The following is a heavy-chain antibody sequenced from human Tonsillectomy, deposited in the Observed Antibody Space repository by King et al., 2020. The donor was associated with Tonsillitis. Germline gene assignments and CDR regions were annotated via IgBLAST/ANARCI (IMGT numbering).Heavy chain of an antibody. J-gene: IGHJ4*02. CDR2: ISGSGGST. CDR1: GFTFSSYA. Sequence: VQLVESGGGLVQPGGSLRLSCAASGFTFSSYAMSWVRQAPGKGLEWVSAISGSGGSTYYADSVKGRFTISRDNSKNTLYLQMNSLRAEDTAEYYCAKDTYCSGGRCYSAAERPLRYWGQGTLVTVSS. D-gene: IGHD2-15*01. V-gene: IGHV3-23*04. CDR3: AKDTYCSGGRCYSAAERPLRY.